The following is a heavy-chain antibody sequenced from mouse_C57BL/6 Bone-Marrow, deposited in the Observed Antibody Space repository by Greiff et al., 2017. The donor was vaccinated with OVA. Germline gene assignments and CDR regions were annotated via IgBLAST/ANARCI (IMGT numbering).Heavy chain of an antibody. D-gene: IGHD4-1*01. CDR2: IDPNSGGT. J-gene: IGHJ2*01. V-gene: IGHV1-72*01. CDR3: ARLGVDY. CDR1: GYTFTSYW. Sequence: QVQLKQPGAELVKPGASVKLSCKASGYTFTSYWMHWVKQRPGRGLEWIGRIDPNSGGTKYNEKFKSEATLTVDKPSSTAYMQLSSLTSEDSAVYYCARLGVDYWGQGTTLTVSS.